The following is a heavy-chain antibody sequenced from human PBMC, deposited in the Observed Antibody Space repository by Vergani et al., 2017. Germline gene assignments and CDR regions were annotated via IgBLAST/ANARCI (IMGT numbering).Heavy chain of an antibody. V-gene: IGHV1-2*04. D-gene: IGHD3-10*01. CDR2: INPNSGGT. J-gene: IGHJ6*02. CDR3: ARARPHGSGSYYNYYYYYGMDV. Sequence: QVQLVQSGAEVKKPGASVKVSCKASGYTFTGYYMHWVRQAPGQGLEWMGWINPNSGGTNYAQKFQGWVTMTRETSISTAYMELSRLRSDDTAVYYCARARPHGSGSYYNYYYYYGMDVWGQGTTVTVSS. CDR1: GYTFTGYY.